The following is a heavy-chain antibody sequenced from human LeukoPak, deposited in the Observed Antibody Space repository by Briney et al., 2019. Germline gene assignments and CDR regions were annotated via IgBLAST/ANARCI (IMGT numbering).Heavy chain of an antibody. CDR3: ARYGHEFES. D-gene: IGHD4-17*01. CDR1: GYSINSGYY. J-gene: IGHJ4*02. V-gene: IGHV4-38-2*01. CDR2: IHHSGST. Sequence: PSETLSLTCAVSGYSINSGYYWGWIRQPPGKGLECIGSIHHSGSTYYNPSLKSRVTISVDTSKNQFSLKLISVTAADTAVYYCARYGHEFESWGQGTLVTVSS.